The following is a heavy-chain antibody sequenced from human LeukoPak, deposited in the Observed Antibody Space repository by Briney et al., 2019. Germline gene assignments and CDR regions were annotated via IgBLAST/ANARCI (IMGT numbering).Heavy chain of an antibody. V-gene: IGHV5-51*01. J-gene: IGHJ4*02. Sequence: GESLKISCKGSGYSFTSYWIGWVRQMPGKGLEWMGIIYPGDSDTRYSPSFQGRGTISAAKSISTAYLQWSSLKASDTALYYCATAPGGGDYGDYFDYWGQGTLVTVSS. D-gene: IGHD3-16*01. CDR2: IYPGDSDT. CDR3: ATAPGGGDYGDYFDY. CDR1: GYSFTSYW.